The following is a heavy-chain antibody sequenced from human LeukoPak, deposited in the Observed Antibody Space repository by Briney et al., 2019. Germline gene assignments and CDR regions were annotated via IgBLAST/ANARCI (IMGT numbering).Heavy chain of an antibody. CDR1: GYTFTSND. V-gene: IGHV1-8*01. Sequence: GASVKVSCKASGYTFTSNDINWVRQATGQGLEWMGWMNPNSGNTGCAQKFQGRVTMTRNTSISTAYIELSSLRSEDTAVYYFARGLGRGGGGYCSSTSCFYDNWGQGTLVTVSS. CDR3: ARGLGRGGGGYCSSTSCFYDN. D-gene: IGHD2-2*01. J-gene: IGHJ4*02. CDR2: MNPNSGNT.